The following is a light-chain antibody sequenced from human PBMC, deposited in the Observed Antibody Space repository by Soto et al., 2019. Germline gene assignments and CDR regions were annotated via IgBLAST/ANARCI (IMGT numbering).Light chain of an antibody. CDR2: DVS. CDR3: SSYTSSSTFLYV. V-gene: IGLV2-14*01. CDR1: SSDVGGYNY. J-gene: IGLJ1*01. Sequence: QSALTQPASVSGSPGQSITISCTGTSSDVGGYNYVSWYQQHAGKAPKLMIYDVSTRPSGVSNRFSGSKSGNTASLTISGLQAEDEADYYCSSYTSSSTFLYVFGTGTKLTVL.